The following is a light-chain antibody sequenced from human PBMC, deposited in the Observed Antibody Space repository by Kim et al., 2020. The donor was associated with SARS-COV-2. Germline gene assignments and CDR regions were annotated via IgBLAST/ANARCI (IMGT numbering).Light chain of an antibody. Sequence: DIVMTQSPLSLPVTPGEPASISCRSSQSLLHSNGYNYLDWYLQKPGQSPQLLIYAASSLQSGVPSRFSGSGSGTDFTLTISSLQPEDFATYYCQQSHTTPLLTFGGGTKVDIK. V-gene: IGKV2-28*01. CDR1: QSLLHSNGYNY. J-gene: IGKJ4*01. CDR3: QQSHTTPLLT. CDR2: AAS.